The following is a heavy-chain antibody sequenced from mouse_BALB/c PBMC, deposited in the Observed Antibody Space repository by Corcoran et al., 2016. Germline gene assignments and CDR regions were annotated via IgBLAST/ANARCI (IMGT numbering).Heavy chain of an antibody. Sequence: EVKHLESGGGLVQPGGSLKLSCADSGFDFSRYWMSWVRQAPGKGLEWIGEINPDSSTINYTPSLKDKFIISRDNAKNTLDLQMSKVRSEDTALYYCASLHYYGFHDYWGQGTTLTVSS. CDR3: ASLHYYGFHDY. CDR2: INPDSSTI. D-gene: IGHD1-2*01. V-gene: IGHV4-1*02. J-gene: IGHJ2*01. CDR1: GFDFSRYW.